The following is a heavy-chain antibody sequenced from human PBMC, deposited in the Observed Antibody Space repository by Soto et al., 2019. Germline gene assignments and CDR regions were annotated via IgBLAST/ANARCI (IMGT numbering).Heavy chain of an antibody. CDR1: GFTFSGSA. J-gene: IGHJ3*02. CDR3: TRHPTYYDFWSPSDAFDI. D-gene: IGHD3-3*01. V-gene: IGHV3-73*01. CDR2: IRSKANSYPT. Sequence: GGSLRLSCAASGFTFSGSAMHWVRQASGKGLEWVGRIRSKANSYPTAYAASVKGRFTISRDDSKNTAYMQMNSLKTEDTAVYYCTRHPTYYDFWSPSDAFDIWGQGTMVTVSS.